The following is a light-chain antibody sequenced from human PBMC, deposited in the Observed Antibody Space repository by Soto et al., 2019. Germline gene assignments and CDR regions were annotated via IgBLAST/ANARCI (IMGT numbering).Light chain of an antibody. J-gene: IGLJ3*02. CDR2: RND. Sequence: QSVLTQPPSASGTPGQRVTISCSGSGSNIGSHDVYWYQHLPGTAPKVLIYRNDQRPSGVPDRFSASRSGTSASLAISGLRSEDEADYYCVALDDSLSGRVFGGGTKLTVL. CDR1: GSNIGSHD. CDR3: VALDDSLSGRV. V-gene: IGLV1-47*02.